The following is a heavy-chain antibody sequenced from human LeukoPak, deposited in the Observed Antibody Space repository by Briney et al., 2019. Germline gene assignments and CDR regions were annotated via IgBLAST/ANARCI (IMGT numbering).Heavy chain of an antibody. CDR3: ARVVTKAHFDY. CDR1: GGSFSGYY. V-gene: IGHV4-34*01. D-gene: IGHD4-23*01. J-gene: IGHJ4*02. Sequence: SETLSLTCAVYGGSFSGYYWSWIRQPPGKGLEWIGSIYYSGSTYYNPSLKSRVTISVDTSKNQFSLKLSSVTAADTAVYYCARVVTKAHFDYWGQGTLVTVSS. CDR2: IYYSGST.